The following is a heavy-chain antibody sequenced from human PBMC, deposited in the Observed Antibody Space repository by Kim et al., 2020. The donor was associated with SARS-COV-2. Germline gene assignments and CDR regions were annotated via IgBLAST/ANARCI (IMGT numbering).Heavy chain of an antibody. CDR3: TTGKNTNTGY. V-gene: IGHV3-15*01. J-gene: IGHJ4*02. CDR2: IKGKIDGGTT. CDR1: GFTFSNAW. Sequence: GGSLRLSCAASGFTFSNAWLSWVRQAPGQGLEWVGRIKGKIDGGTTDYGTSVRGRFTISRDDSKTTLHLQMNSLKTEDTGVYYCTTGKNTNTGYWGQGTL. D-gene: IGHD1-1*01.